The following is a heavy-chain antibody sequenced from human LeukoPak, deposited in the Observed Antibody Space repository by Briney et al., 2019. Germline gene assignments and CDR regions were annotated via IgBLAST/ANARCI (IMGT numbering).Heavy chain of an antibody. Sequence: GGSLRLSCATSGFTFSVYWMYWVRQAPGKGLVWVSRISSDGSSTNYADSVKGRFTMSRDNAKNTLYLQMSSLRAEDTAVYYCARDRGAPDSFDLWGLGTMVTVSS. CDR1: GFTFSVYW. D-gene: IGHD3-10*01. CDR3: ARDRGAPDSFDL. V-gene: IGHV3-74*01. CDR2: ISSDGSST. J-gene: IGHJ3*01.